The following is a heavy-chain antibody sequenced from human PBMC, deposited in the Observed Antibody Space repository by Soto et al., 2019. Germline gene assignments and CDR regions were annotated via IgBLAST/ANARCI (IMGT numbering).Heavy chain of an antibody. J-gene: IGHJ4*02. CDR2: INHSGST. Sequence: QVQLQQWGAGLLKPSETLSLTCAVYGGSFSGNYWNWIRQPPGKGLEWIGEINHSGSTNYNPSLKSRVTIAVDTSNNHYSLKLSSVTAADSAVYFCERGLIVGATPELYYWGQGTLVTVYS. CDR3: ERGLIVGATPELYY. CDR1: GGSFSGNY. D-gene: IGHD1-26*01. V-gene: IGHV4-34*01.